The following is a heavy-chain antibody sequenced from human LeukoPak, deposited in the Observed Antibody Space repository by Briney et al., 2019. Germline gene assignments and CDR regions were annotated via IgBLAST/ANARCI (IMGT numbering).Heavy chain of an antibody. CDR1: GYTFTGYY. D-gene: IGHD1-26*01. CDR3: AREDSGGSYCFFS. Sequence: ASVKVSCKASGYTFTGYYMHWVRQAPGQRLEWMGWINPNSGGTNYAQKFQGRVTMTRDTSISTAYMELSRLRSDDTAVYYCAREDSGGSYCFFSWGQGTLVTVSS. V-gene: IGHV1-2*02. J-gene: IGHJ5*02. CDR2: INPNSGGT.